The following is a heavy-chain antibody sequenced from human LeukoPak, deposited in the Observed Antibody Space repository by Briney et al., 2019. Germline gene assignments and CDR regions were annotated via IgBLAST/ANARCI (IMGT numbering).Heavy chain of an antibody. CDR3: VRGVGSSTSCYVRAFDS. V-gene: IGHV3-52*01. D-gene: IGHD2-2*01. CDR1: GFTFSNSS. J-gene: IGHJ3*02. Sequence: GGSLRLSCAASGFTFSNSSMHWVCQAPEKGLEWVADIKCDGSEKCYVDSVKGRLIISRDNAKNSLYLQVNSLRAEDMAVYYRVRGVGSSTSCYVRAFDSWGQGTMVTVSS. CDR2: IKCDGSEK.